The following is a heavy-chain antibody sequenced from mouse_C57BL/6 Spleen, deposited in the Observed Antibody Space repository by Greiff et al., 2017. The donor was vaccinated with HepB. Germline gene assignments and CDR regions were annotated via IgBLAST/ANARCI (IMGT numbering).Heavy chain of an antibody. J-gene: IGHJ4*01. Sequence: EVKLMESGGGLVKPGGSLKLSCAASGFTFSDYGMHWVRQAPEKGLEWVAYISSGSSTIYYADTVKGRFTISRDNAKNTLFLQMTSLRSEYTAMYYCAREGYYDAMDYWGQGTSVTVSS. CDR1: GFTFSDYG. V-gene: IGHV5-17*01. D-gene: IGHD2-2*01. CDR3: AREGYYDAMDY. CDR2: ISSGSSTI.